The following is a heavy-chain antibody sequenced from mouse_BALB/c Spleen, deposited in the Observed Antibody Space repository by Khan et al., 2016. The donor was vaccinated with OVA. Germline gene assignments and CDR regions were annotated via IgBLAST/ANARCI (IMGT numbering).Heavy chain of an antibody. CDR2: ISYGGST. CDR1: GYSITSDYA. Sequence: EVQLQESGPGLVKPSQSLSLTCTVTGYSITSDYAWDWIRQFPGKKLEWMGYISYGGSTSYNPSLKSRISITRDTSKNQFFLQLNSVTTEDTATYYCARKNYYGYAMDYWGQGTSVTVSS. D-gene: IGHD1-1*01. CDR3: ARKNYYGYAMDY. J-gene: IGHJ4*01. V-gene: IGHV3-2*02.